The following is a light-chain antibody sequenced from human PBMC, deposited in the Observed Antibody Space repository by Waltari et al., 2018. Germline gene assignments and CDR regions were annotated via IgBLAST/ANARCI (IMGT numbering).Light chain of an antibody. J-gene: IGKJ1*01. V-gene: IGKV3-20*01. CDR1: QSVSSSY. CDR3: QQYGSSPWT. Sequence: EIVLTQSPGTLSLSPGERATLSCRASQSVSSSYLAWYQQKPGQAPSVLIHGASNRATGLPDRFSGSGSGTDFTLTISRLEPEYFAVYYCQQYGSSPWTFGQGTKVEIK. CDR2: GAS.